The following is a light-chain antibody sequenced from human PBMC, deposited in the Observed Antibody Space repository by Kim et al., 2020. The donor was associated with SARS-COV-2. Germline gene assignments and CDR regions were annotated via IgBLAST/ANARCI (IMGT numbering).Light chain of an antibody. CDR1: QSVSSN. CDR2: GAS. Sequence: EIVMTQSPATLSVSPGERATISCRASQSVSSNLAWYQQKPGQAPRLLIYGASTRATGIPARFSGSGSGTEFTLTISSLQSEDFAVYYCQQYNNWPHTFGQGTKLEI. J-gene: IGKJ2*01. V-gene: IGKV3-15*01. CDR3: QQYNNWPHT.